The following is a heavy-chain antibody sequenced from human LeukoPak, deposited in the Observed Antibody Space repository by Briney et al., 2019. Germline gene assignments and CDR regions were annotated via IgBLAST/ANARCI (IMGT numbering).Heavy chain of an antibody. CDR2: IIPIFGTA. Sequence: SVKVSCKASGGTFSSYAISWVRQAPGQGLEWMGGIIPIFGTANYAQKFQGRVTITADESTSTAYMELSSLRSEDTAVYYCARVGGMIAAAGTVFYWGQGTLVTVSS. J-gene: IGHJ4*02. CDR1: GGTFSSYA. CDR3: ARVGGMIAAAGTVFY. V-gene: IGHV1-69*13. D-gene: IGHD6-13*01.